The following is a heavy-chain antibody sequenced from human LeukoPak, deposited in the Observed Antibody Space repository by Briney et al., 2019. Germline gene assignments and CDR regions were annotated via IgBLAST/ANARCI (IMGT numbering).Heavy chain of an antibody. CDR2: ISSSSSYT. D-gene: IGHD3-10*01. CDR3: ARFIYGSGSSNFDY. Sequence: PGGSLRLSCVVSGFGFSSYSMNWVRQAPGKGPEWVSHISSSSSYTNYADSVKGRFTISRDNAKNSLYLQMNSLRAEDTAVYYCARFIYGSGSSNFDYWGQGTLVTVSS. J-gene: IGHJ4*02. V-gene: IGHV3-21*05. CDR1: GFGFSSYS.